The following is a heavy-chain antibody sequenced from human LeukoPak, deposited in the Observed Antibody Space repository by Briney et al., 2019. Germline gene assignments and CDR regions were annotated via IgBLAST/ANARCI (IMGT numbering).Heavy chain of an antibody. CDR3: ARRRCGNTVPYYYYMDV. CDR1: GFTFSSYG. Sequence: AGGSLRLSCAASGFTFSSYGMSWVRQAPGKGLEWVSDISGSGGSTYYADSVKGRFTISRDNAKNSLYLQLSSLRVEDTALYYCARRRCGNTVPYYYYMDVWGKGTTVTVSS. V-gene: IGHV3-23*01. J-gene: IGHJ6*03. D-gene: IGHD1-7*01. CDR2: ISGSGGST.